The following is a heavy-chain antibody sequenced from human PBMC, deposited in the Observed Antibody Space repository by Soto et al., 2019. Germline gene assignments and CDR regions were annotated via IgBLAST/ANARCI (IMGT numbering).Heavy chain of an antibody. Sequence: QVQLQESGPGLVKPSETLSLTCTVSGGSITTYYWSWIRQPLGMGLEWVGYIHYEGSTNYNPSLKSRVTILVDTTQNQFSLKLTSVTAADTAVYCCARGRRSGWYHFDSWGQGTLVTVSS. CDR3: ARGRRSGWYHFDS. CDR1: GGSITTYY. CDR2: IHYEGST. V-gene: IGHV4-59*01. J-gene: IGHJ4*02. D-gene: IGHD6-19*01.